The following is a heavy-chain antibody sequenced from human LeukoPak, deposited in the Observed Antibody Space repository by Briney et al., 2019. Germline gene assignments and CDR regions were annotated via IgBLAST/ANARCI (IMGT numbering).Heavy chain of an antibody. CDR2: IIPILGIA. Sequence: SVKVSCKASGGTFSSYAISWVRQAPGQGLEWMGRIIPILGIANYAQKFQGRVTITADKSTSTAYMELSSLRSEDTAVYYCAREVPENFNFDYWGQGTLVTVSS. D-gene: IGHD2/OR15-2a*01. V-gene: IGHV1-69*04. J-gene: IGHJ4*02. CDR1: GGTFSSYA. CDR3: AREVPENFNFDY.